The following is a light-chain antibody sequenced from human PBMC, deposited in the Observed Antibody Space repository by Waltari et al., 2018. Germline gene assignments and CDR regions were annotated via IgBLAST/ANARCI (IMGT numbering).Light chain of an antibody. J-gene: IGKJ4*01. Sequence: DIVMTQSPDSLAVSLGERATIKCKSSQNLLYSGNNKNYLAWFQQKPRQPPGLLVYWAATREPGVPDRFSGSGSGTDFTLTISTLQAEDVAVYYCQQYYSTPLTFGGGTTVEIK. CDR3: QQYYSTPLT. CDR1: QNLLYSGNNKNY. CDR2: WAA. V-gene: IGKV4-1*01.